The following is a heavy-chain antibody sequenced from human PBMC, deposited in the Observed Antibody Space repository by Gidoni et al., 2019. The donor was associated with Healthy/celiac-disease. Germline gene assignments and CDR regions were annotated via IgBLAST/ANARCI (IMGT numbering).Heavy chain of an antibody. Sequence: QVQLVQSGAEVKKPGSSVKVSCKASGGTFSSYAISWVRQAPGQGLEWMGGIIPIFGTANYAQKFQGRVTITADESTSTAYMELSSLRSEDTAVYYCAREHKYYYDSSGYGLDYWGQGTLVTVSS. CDR1: GGTFSSYA. D-gene: IGHD3-22*01. J-gene: IGHJ4*02. CDR2: IIPIFGTA. CDR3: AREHKYYYDSSGYGLDY. V-gene: IGHV1-69*01.